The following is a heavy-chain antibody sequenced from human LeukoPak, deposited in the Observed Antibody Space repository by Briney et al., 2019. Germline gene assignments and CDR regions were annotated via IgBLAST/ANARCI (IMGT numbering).Heavy chain of an antibody. D-gene: IGHD3-16*01. CDR1: GDSVSSNSAA. Sequence: SQTLSLTCAVSGDSVSSNSAAWNWIRQSPSRGLEWLGRTYYRSKWYNDYAVSVKSRITINPDTSKNQFSLQLNSVTPEDTAVFYCERDDVMGLDVFDVGTPGKRVTVSS. CDR2: TYYRSKWYN. J-gene: IGHJ3*01. V-gene: IGHV6-1*01. CDR3: ERDDVMGLDVFDV.